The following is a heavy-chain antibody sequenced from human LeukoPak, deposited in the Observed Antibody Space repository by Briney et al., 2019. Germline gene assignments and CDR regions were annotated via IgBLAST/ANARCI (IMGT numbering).Heavy chain of an antibody. V-gene: IGHV3-48*01. D-gene: IGHD6-19*01. J-gene: IGHJ4*02. CDR1: GFTFSSYS. CDR3: ARDRGYSSSY. Sequence: GGSLRLSCAASGFTFSSYSMNWVRQAPGKGLEWVSYISSSSSTIYYADSVKGRFTISRDNAKNSLYLQMNSLRAEDTAVYYCARDRGYSSSYWGQGTLVTVSS. CDR2: ISSSSSTI.